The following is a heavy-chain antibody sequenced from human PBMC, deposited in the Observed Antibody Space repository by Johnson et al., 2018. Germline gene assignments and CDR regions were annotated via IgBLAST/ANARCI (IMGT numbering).Heavy chain of an antibody. V-gene: IGHV3-49*03. Sequence: EVQLLESGGGLVPPGRSXRLSCTASGFTFGAYAMSWFRQAPGKGLEWVGFIRSKAYGGTTEYAASGKGRFTISRDDSKSIAYLQMNSLKTEDKAVYHFTRKASGAVLFDAFDIWGQGTMVTVSS. CDR1: GFTFGAYA. J-gene: IGHJ3*02. D-gene: IGHD7-27*01. CDR3: TRKASGAVLFDAFDI. CDR2: IRSKAYGGTT.